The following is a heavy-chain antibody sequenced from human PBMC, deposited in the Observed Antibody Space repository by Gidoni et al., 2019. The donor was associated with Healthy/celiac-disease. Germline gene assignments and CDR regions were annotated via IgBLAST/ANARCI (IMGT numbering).Heavy chain of an antibody. Sequence: QVQLQQWGAGLLKPSETLSLTCAVYGGSFSGYYWSWIRQPPGKGLEWIGEINHSGSTNYNPSLKSRVTISVDTSKNQFSLKLSSVTAADTAVYYCARAVSYCSSTSCHVGDYWGQGTLVTVSS. CDR1: GGSFSGYY. V-gene: IGHV4-34*01. D-gene: IGHD2-2*01. J-gene: IGHJ4*02. CDR3: ARAVSYCSSTSCHVGDY. CDR2: INHSGST.